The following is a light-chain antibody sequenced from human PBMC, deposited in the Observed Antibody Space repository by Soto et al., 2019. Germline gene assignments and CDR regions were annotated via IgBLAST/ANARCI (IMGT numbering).Light chain of an antibody. J-gene: IGLJ2*01. CDR2: DND. V-gene: IGLV1-51*01. Sequence: QSVLTQPPSVSAAPGQKVTISCSGSSSNIGAHYVSWYQHFPGTAPKLLISDNDKRPSGIPDRFSGSKSGTSATLGITGLQTGDEADYYCATWDPSLSVGIFGGGTKLTVL. CDR3: ATWDPSLSVGI. CDR1: SSNIGAHY.